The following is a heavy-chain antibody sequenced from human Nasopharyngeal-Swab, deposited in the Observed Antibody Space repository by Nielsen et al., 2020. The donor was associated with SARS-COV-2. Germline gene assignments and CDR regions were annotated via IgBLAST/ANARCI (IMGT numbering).Heavy chain of an antibody. CDR1: GFTLSYSW. Sequence: GESLKISCAASGFTLSYSWMNWVRQAPGKGPEWVANIKHDGSEKYYVDSVEGRFSISRDNAKNSLYLQMSSLRAEDTAVYYCARDTGKDYTYNYVDSSRDGFDIWGQGTMVTVSS. CDR2: IKHDGSEK. D-gene: IGHD3-16*01. J-gene: IGHJ3*02. V-gene: IGHV3-7*01. CDR3: ARDTGKDYTYNYVDSSRDGFDI.